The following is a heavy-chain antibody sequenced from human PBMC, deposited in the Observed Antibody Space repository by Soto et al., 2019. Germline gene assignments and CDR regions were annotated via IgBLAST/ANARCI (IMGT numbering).Heavy chain of an antibody. D-gene: IGHD6-19*01. Sequence: QVQLVESGAEVKKPGASVKVSCKASGYTFTGYYMHWVRQAPGQGLEWMGWINPNSGGTNYAQKFQGWVTMPRDTSISTAYMELSRLRSDDTAVYYCARAVAVAGLSNWFDPWGQGTLVTVSS. CDR1: GYTFTGYY. CDR3: ARAVAVAGLSNWFDP. J-gene: IGHJ5*02. V-gene: IGHV1-2*04. CDR2: INPNSGGT.